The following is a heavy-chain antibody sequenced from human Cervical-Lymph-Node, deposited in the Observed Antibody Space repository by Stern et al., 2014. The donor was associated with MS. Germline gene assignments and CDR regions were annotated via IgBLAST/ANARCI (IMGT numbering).Heavy chain of an antibody. CDR1: GYNFNDFY. CDR3: ARLLFGEVTAH. V-gene: IGHV1-2*06. J-gene: IGHJ1*01. Sequence: QVQLGQSGAEVKKPGASVKVSCQVSGYNFNDFYMHWVRQAPGQGLEWMGRINPKSGATNSAQKFQGRVTMTRDTSINTAYLTLSGLRSDDTAVYYCARLLFGEVTAHWGQGTLVAVSS. CDR2: INPKSGAT. D-gene: IGHD3-3*01.